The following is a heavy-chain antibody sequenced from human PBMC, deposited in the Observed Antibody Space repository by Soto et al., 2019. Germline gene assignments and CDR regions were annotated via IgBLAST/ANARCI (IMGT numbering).Heavy chain of an antibody. CDR3: AIKPGTYYYDSSGYPFDY. CDR2: ISGSGGST. CDR1: GFTSRSYA. J-gene: IGHJ4*02. Sequence: GGSLRLSCAASGFTSRSYAMSWVRQAPGKGLGWVSAISGSGGSTYYADSVKGRFTISRDNSKNTLYLQMNSLRAEDTAVYYCAIKPGTYYYDSSGYPFDYWGQGTLVTVSS. V-gene: IGHV3-23*01. D-gene: IGHD3-22*01.